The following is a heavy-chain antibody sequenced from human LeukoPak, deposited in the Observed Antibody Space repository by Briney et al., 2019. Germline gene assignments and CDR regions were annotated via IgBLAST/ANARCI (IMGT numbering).Heavy chain of an antibody. V-gene: IGHV1-2*02. Sequence: ASVKVSCKASGYTFTGYYIHWVRQAPGQGLEWMAWINPNNGATYYAQYFLGRVTMTRDTSISTAYMELSRLSSDDTAVYYCALVYYDILSGNYYYYYGMDVWGQGTTVTVSS. J-gene: IGHJ6*02. CDR1: GYTFTGYY. D-gene: IGHD3-9*01. CDR3: ALVYYDILSGNYYYYYGMDV. CDR2: INPNNGAT.